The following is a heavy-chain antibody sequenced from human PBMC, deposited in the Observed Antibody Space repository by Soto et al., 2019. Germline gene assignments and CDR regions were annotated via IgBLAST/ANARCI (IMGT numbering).Heavy chain of an antibody. J-gene: IGHJ6*02. CDR1: GFIFNTYG. V-gene: IGHV3-33*01. Sequence: GGSLRLSCAASGFIFNTYGMHWVRQAPGKGLEWVAVIWPDGSNRYYADSVSGQFTISRDNSKNTVFLQMNSLSAEDTAVYYCARAAWYYYGMDVWGQGTTVTVYS. D-gene: IGHD3-16*01. CDR2: IWPDGSNR. CDR3: ARAAWYYYGMDV.